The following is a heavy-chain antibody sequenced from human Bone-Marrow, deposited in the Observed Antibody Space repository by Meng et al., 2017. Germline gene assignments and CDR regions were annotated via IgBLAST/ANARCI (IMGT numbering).Heavy chain of an antibody. Sequence: QVRLHESGPRLVKLSATLSLTCDFPGGSVTMNNWWSWVRQSPGKALEWIGEIHHGGNTNYDLSLKSRVTISMEKAKNQIFLRLTSVTAADTAMYYRVRVSGRDFGGWADSWGQGTLVTVSS. CDR1: GGSVTMNNW. D-gene: IGHD3-10*01. V-gene: IGHV4-4*02. J-gene: IGHJ4*02. CDR3: VRVSGRDFGGWADS. CDR2: IHHGGNT.